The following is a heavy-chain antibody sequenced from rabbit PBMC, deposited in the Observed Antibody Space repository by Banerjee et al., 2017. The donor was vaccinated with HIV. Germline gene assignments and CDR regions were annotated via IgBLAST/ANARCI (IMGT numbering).Heavy chain of an antibody. CDR3: VRRDYGSSTYYDL. V-gene: IGHV1S40*01. J-gene: IGHJ4*01. D-gene: IGHD8-1*01. Sequence: QSLEESGGDLVKPGASLTLTCTASGFSFSSNYYMCWVRQAPGKGLEWIARIYTGSSGSTYYASWAKGRFTISKTSSTTVTLQMTSLTAADTATHFCVRRDYGSSTYYDLWGQGTLVTVS. CDR1: GFSFSSNYY. CDR2: IYTGSSGST.